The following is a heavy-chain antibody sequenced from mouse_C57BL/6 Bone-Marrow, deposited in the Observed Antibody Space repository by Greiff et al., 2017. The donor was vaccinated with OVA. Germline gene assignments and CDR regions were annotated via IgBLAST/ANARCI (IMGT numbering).Heavy chain of an antibody. CDR2: IWSGGST. D-gene: IGHD1-1*02. J-gene: IGHJ4*01. CDR3: AKTAPNDYVYYAMDY. V-gene: IGHV2-5*01. CDR1: GFSLTSYG. Sequence: VQLAEPGPGLVQPSQSLSITCTASGFSLTSYGVHWVRQSPGKGLEWLGVIWSGGSTDYNAAFMSRLSINKENAKSQVFFKMNSLLADDTAIYDGAKTAPNDYVYYAMDYWGQGTSVTVSS.